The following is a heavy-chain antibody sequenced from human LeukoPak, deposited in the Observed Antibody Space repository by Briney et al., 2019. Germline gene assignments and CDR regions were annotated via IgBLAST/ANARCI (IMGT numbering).Heavy chain of an antibody. Sequence: PSETLSLTCAVYGGSFSGYYWSWIRQPPGKGLEWIGEINHSGSTNYNPSLKSRVTISVDTSKNQFSLKLSSVTAADTAVYYCARVYDSSGYYIPDYWGQGTLVTVSS. J-gene: IGHJ4*02. CDR3: ARVYDSSGYYIPDY. D-gene: IGHD3-22*01. CDR2: INHSGST. CDR1: GGSFSGYY. V-gene: IGHV4-34*01.